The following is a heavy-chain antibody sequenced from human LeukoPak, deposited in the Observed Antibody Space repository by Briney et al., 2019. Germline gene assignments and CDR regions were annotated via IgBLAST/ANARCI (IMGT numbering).Heavy chain of an antibody. CDR2: ISTSGST. Sequence: PSETLSLTCAVSGGSISSYFWTWIRQPAGKGLEWIGRISTSGSTNYNPSLKSRVSMSLDTSKNQLSLKLSSVTAADTAVYYCARDHRSGRDYYYMDVWGKGTTVTVSS. D-gene: IGHD1-14*01. J-gene: IGHJ6*03. CDR3: ARDHRSGRDYYYMDV. V-gene: IGHV4-4*07. CDR1: GGSISSYF.